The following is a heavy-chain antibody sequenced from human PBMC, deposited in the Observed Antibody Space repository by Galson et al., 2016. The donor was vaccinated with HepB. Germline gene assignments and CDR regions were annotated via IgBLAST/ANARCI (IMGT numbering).Heavy chain of an antibody. Sequence: ETLSLTCTVLRGSINDHNWSWIRQPPGKGLEWIGQIHHSGSTTYNPSLTSRVTISIDTSKKQFSLQLRSVTAATTAVYFCATTLIATPEDYWGQGILVTVSS. J-gene: IGHJ4*02. CDR1: RGSINDHN. V-gene: IGHV4-59*08. CDR3: ATTLIATPEDY. CDR2: IHHSGST. D-gene: IGHD2-21*01.